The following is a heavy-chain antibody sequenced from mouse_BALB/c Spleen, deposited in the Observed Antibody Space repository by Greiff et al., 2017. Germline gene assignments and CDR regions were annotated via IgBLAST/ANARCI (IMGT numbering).Heavy chain of an antibody. V-gene: IGHV5-9-3*01. J-gene: IGHJ3*01. CDR3: ARFPYGNYGAY. Sequence: EVKLVESGGGLVKPGGSLKLSCAASGFTFSSYAMSWVRQTPEKRLEWVATISSGGSYTYYPDSVKGRFTISRDNAKNTLYLQMSSLRSEDTAMYYCARFPYGNYGAYWGQGTLVTVSA. CDR2: ISSGGSYT. CDR1: GFTFSSYA. D-gene: IGHD2-1*01.